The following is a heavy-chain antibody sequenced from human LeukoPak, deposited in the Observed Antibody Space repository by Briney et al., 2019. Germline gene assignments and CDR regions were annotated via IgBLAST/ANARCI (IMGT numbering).Heavy chain of an antibody. D-gene: IGHD6-13*01. CDR3: ARDRSSSYTRDWFDP. CDR2: IYNSESI. J-gene: IGHJ5*02. V-gene: IGHV4-4*07. CDR1: GGSINGYY. Sequence: PSETLSLTCTVSGGSINGYYWSSVRQPAGKGLEWIGRIYNSESINYNPSLKSRVTVSIDTSKNQFSLKLNSVTAADTAVYYCARDRSSSYTRDWFDPWGQGALVTVSS.